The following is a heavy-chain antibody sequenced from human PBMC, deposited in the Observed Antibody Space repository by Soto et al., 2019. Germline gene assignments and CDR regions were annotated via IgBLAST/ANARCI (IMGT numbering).Heavy chain of an antibody. J-gene: IGHJ3*02. D-gene: IGHD3-3*02. CDR2: VYAGGST. CDR1: GFTVRNSL. V-gene: IGHV3-53*02. CDR3: ASRILVSDAFEI. Sequence: EVQLVETGGGLIQPGGSLRLSCAASGFTVRNSLMTWVRQAPGKGLEWVSVVYAGGSTYYADSVKGRFTISRDISRNSLFLQMNSLRADDTAVYYCASRILVSDAFEIWGQGTMVTVSS.